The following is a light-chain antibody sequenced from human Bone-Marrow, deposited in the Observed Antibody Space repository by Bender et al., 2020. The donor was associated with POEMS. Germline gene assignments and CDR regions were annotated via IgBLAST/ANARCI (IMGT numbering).Light chain of an antibody. Sequence: QSALTQPASVSGSPGQSITVSCTGTSSVVASYNLVSWYQQHPGKAPKLVIYDVTNRPSGVSNRFSGSKSGNAASLTISGLQADDEADYYCCSYASRSTYVFGTGTKVTVL. V-gene: IGLV2-23*02. CDR1: SSVVASYNL. CDR3: CSYASRSTYV. J-gene: IGLJ1*01. CDR2: DVT.